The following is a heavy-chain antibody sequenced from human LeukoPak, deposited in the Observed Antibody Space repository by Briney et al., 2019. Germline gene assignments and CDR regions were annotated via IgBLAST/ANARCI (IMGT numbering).Heavy chain of an antibody. CDR2: TYFDGSST. D-gene: IGHD6-19*01. CDR1: GFTFSSYW. J-gene: IGHJ4*02. Sequence: GGSLRLSGAASGFTFSSYWMPWVRQAPGKGLVWVSGTYFDGSSTRYADSVKGRFTISRDNAKNTLYLQRNSLRAEDTAVYYCARETPVAGAYYFDYWGQGALVTVSS. CDR3: ARETPVAGAYYFDY. V-gene: IGHV3-74*01.